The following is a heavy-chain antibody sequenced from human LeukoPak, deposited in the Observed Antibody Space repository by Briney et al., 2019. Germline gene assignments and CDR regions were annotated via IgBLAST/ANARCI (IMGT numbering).Heavy chain of an antibody. CDR2: IKEDGSKK. D-gene: IGHD2-8*02. CDR3: ASDPPWSNDAFDL. J-gene: IGHJ3*01. Sequence: GGSLRLSCAASGFTFSRYWMSWFRQPPGKGLEWVANIKEDGSKKSYVDSVEGRFTISRDNAKNSLSLQMNSLRPEDTAVYYCASDPPWSNDAFDLWGQGTMVTVSS. V-gene: IGHV3-7*01. CDR1: GFTFSRYW.